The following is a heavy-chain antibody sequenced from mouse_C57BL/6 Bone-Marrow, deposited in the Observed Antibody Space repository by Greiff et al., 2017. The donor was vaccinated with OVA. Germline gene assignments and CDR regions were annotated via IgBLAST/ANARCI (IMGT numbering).Heavy chain of an antibody. CDR1: GYTFTSYG. D-gene: IGHD1-1*01. Sequence: LQESGAELARPGASVKLSCKASGYTFTSYGISWVKQRTGQGLEWIGEIYPRSGNTYYNEKFKGKATLTADKSSSTAYMELRSLTSEDSAVYFCAREDYYSYYFDYWGQGTTLTVSS. V-gene: IGHV1-81*01. CDR2: IYPRSGNT. J-gene: IGHJ2*01. CDR3: AREDYYSYYFDY.